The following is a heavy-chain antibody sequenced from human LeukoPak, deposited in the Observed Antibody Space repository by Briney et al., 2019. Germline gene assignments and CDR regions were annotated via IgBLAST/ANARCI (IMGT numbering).Heavy chain of an antibody. CDR2: IYPGDSDT. CDR3: ARHSSAWYKDPYDY. Sequence: GESLNTSCKSSGYSFTSYLIGWVRPMPGKVLGLMGIIYPGDSDTTYSPSFQGQVTISADKSISTTYLQWSSLKASDTAMYYCARHSSAWYKDPYDYWGQGTLITVSS. CDR1: GYSFTSYL. V-gene: IGHV5-51*01. J-gene: IGHJ4*02. D-gene: IGHD6-13*01.